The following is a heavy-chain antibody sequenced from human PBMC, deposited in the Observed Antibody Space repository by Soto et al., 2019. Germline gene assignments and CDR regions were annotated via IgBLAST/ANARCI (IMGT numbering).Heavy chain of an antibody. CDR3: AHSKTVSNWFDS. J-gene: IGHJ5*01. CDR2: IYWDDDK. Sequence: QITLKESGPTLVKPTQTLTLTCTFSGFSLSASGVGVGWIRQPPGKALEWLALIYWDDDKRYSPSLKTGLTITMDTSKNQVVLTMTNMNPVDRATDYCAHSKTVSNWFDSWGRGTLVTVSS. CDR1: GFSLSASGVG. V-gene: IGHV2-5*02. D-gene: IGHD4-17*01.